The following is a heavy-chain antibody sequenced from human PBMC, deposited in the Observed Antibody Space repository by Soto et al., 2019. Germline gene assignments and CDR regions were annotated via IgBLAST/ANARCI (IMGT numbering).Heavy chain of an antibody. CDR3: AKALGGGGYSYYFDY. J-gene: IGHJ4*02. CDR1: GFTFGNYA. CDR2: INNSGGST. D-gene: IGHD3-22*01. V-gene: IGHV3-23*01. Sequence: GGSLRLSCAASGFTFGNYAMSWVRQAPGKGLEWVSGINNSGGSTYYVDSVRGRFTISRDNSKNTLYLQMNSLRGEDTAVYYCAKALGGGGYSYYFDYWGQGTLVTVSS.